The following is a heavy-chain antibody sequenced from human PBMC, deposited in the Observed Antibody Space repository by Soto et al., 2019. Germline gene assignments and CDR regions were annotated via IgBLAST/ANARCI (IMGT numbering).Heavy chain of an antibody. V-gene: IGHV3-53*01. CDR1: GFTVSSNY. CDR2: IYSGGST. Sequence: PGGSLRLSCAASGFTVSSNYMSWVRQAPGKRLEWVSVIYSGGSTYYADSVKGRFTISRDNSKNTLYLQMNSLRAEDTAVYYCARGPNYYDSSGYYSGIDYWGQGTLVTVSS. CDR3: ARGPNYYDSSGYYSGIDY. J-gene: IGHJ4*02. D-gene: IGHD3-22*01.